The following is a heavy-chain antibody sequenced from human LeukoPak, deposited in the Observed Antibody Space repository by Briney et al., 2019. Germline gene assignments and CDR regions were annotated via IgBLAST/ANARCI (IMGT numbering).Heavy chain of an antibody. V-gene: IGHV1-18*01. CDR3: ERLDIVVVVAATKSFDY. CDR1: GYTFTSYG. J-gene: IGHJ4*02. CDR2: ISAYNGNT. D-gene: IGHD2-15*01. Sequence: ASVKVSCKASGYTFTSYGISWVRQAPGQGLEWMGWISAYNGNTNYAQKLQGRVTMTTDTSTSTAYMELRSLRSDDTAVYYCERLDIVVVVAATKSFDYWGQGTLVTVSS.